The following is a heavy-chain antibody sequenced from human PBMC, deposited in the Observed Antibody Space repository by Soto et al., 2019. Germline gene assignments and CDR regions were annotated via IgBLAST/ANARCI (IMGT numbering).Heavy chain of an antibody. V-gene: IGHV1-8*01. CDR2: MNPNSGNT. Sequence: ASVKVSCKASGYTFTSYDINWVRQATGQGLEWMGWMNPNSGNTGYAQKFQGRVTMTRNTSISTAYMELSSLRSEDTAVYYCARGVPLVRGVPSEYYYYYYMGVWGKGTTVTVSS. CDR1: GYTFTSYD. D-gene: IGHD3-10*01. J-gene: IGHJ6*03. CDR3: ARGVPLVRGVPSEYYYYYYMGV.